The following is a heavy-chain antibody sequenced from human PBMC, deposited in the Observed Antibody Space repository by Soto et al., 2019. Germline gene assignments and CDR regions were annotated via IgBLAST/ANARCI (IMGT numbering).Heavy chain of an antibody. J-gene: IGHJ4*02. V-gene: IGHV4-4*07. CDR3: ARSGNQLRFLEWSLGGYFDY. CDR1: GGSISSYY. CDR2: IYTSGST. D-gene: IGHD3-3*01. Sequence: SETLSLTCTVSGGSISSYYWSWIRQPAGKGLEWIGRIYTSGSTNYNPSLKSRVTMSVDTSKNQFSLKLSSVTAADTAVYYCARSGNQLRFLEWSLGGYFDYWGQGTLVTVSS.